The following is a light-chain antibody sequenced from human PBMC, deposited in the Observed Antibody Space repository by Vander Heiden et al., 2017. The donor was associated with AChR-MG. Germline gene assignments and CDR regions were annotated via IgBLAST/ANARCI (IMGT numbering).Light chain of an antibody. CDR1: SPNIGSNY. J-gene: IGLJ3*02. Sequence: QSVLTQPPSASGAPGQRVTISCSGSSPNIGSNYVYWYQQLPGTAPKLLIYSNNQRPSGVPDRFSGSKSGTSASLAISGLRSEDEADYYCAAWDDSLSGRVFGGGTKLTV. CDR2: SNN. V-gene: IGLV1-47*02. CDR3: AAWDDSLSGRV.